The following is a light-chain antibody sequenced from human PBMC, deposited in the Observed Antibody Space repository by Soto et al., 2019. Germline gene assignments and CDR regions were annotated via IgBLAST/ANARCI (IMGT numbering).Light chain of an antibody. CDR2: DAS. Sequence: DIQMTQSPSNLSASVGDRVTITCRASQSISSWLAWYQQKPWKAPKLLIYDASGLESGVPSRFSGSGSGTEFTLTISSLQPDDFATYYCQQYNSYSWTFGQGTKVDIK. CDR3: QQYNSYSWT. V-gene: IGKV1-5*01. J-gene: IGKJ1*01. CDR1: QSISSW.